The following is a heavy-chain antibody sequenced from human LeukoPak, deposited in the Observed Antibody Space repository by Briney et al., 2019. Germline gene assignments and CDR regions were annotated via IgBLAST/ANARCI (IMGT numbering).Heavy chain of an antibody. J-gene: IGHJ4*02. CDR3: ARAAVVVPAASGDY. CDR2: IKQDGSEK. V-gene: IGHV3-7*01. CDR1: GFTFSSYW. Sequence: PGGSLRLSCAASGFTFSSYWMSWVRQAPGKGLEWVANIKQDGSEKYYVDSVKGRFTISRDNAKNSLYLQMNSLRAEDTAVYYCARAAVVVPAASGDYWGQGTLVTVSS. D-gene: IGHD2-2*01.